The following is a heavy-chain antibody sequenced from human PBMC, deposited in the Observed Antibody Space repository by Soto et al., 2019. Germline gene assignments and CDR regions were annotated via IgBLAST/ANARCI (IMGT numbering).Heavy chain of an antibody. CDR1: GGSITNYY. J-gene: IGHJ6*02. D-gene: IGHD3-10*01. CDR2: ISYSGTS. Sequence: QVQLQESGPGLVKPSETLSLTCTVSGGSITNYYCSWFRQSPGKGLEWIGYISYSGTSAYNLSLKRRVTMPVDTSKTQFSLILESVTATDTAVYYCARHGFGSLHGLVDVWGQGTTVIVSS. CDR3: ARHGFGSLHGLVDV. V-gene: IGHV4-59*08.